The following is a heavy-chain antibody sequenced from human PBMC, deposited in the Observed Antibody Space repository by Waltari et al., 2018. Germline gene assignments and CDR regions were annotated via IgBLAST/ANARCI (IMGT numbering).Heavy chain of an antibody. D-gene: IGHD2-2*01. CDR1: GYIFTRYA. Sequence: VQLVQSGAEVMKPGASVKLSCKASGYIFTRYATYWVRQAPGQGLEVMGWIITSTGNPTYAQGFTGRFVFSLDTSVSTAYLEINNLKAEDTAVYYCTREVVPAATIVVNWFDPWGQGTLVTVSS. J-gene: IGHJ5*02. V-gene: IGHV7-4-1*02. CDR3: TREVVPAATIVVNWFDP. CDR2: IITSTGNP.